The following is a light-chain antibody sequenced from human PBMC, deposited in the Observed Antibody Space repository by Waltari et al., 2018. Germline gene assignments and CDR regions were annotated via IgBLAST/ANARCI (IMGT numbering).Light chain of an antibody. V-gene: IGKV3-11*01. Sequence: EIVLTQSPATLSLSPGESATLSCRASQSCSSYLARYQQKPGQAPRLLIYDGSNRATCIPAKFSGSGSGTAFTLTISSLEPEDFAVYYCQQRSNWPRLTFGGGTKVEIK. CDR2: DGS. CDR3: QQRSNWPRLT. CDR1: QSCSSY. J-gene: IGKJ4*01.